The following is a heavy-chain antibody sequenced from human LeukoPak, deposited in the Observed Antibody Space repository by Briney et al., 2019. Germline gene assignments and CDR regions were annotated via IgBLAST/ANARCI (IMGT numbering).Heavy chain of an antibody. CDR2: IGTYGGDT. V-gene: IGHV1-18*01. Sequence: ASVKVSCKATSRISWVRQAPGQGLEWMGWIGTYGGDTYYAQKFQGRITVTTDTSTSTVYMELRNLRSDDTAVYYCARVAVAYFDYWGQGTLVTVSS. D-gene: IGHD6-19*01. CDR3: ARVAVAYFDY. CDR1: TSR. J-gene: IGHJ4*02.